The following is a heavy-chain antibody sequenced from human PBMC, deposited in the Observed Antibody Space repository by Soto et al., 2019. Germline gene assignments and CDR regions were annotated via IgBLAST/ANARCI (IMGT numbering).Heavy chain of an antibody. CDR3: ARAHCSSTSCYRLPTDYYMDV. J-gene: IGHJ6*03. CDR1: GYTFTSYG. Sequence: GASVKVSCKASGYTFTSYGISWVRQAPGQGLEWMGWISAYNGNTNYAQKLQGRVTMTTDTSTSTAYMELRSLRSDDTVVYYCARAHCSSTSCYRLPTDYYMDVWGKGTTVTVSS. V-gene: IGHV1-18*01. D-gene: IGHD2-2*01. CDR2: ISAYNGNT.